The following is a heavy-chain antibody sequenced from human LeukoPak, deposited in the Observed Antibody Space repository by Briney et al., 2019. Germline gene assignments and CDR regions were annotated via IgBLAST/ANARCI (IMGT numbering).Heavy chain of an antibody. V-gene: IGHV4-39*02. J-gene: IGHJ3*02. Sequence: SETLSLTCTVSGGSISTNTYYWGRIRQPPGKGLEWIVSFFYSGSTFYNPSLQIRVTISVYTSKNHFSLKPSALTAADTAVYYCARKRLDWQCDAFDIWGQGTMVTVS. CDR1: GGSISTNTYY. CDR3: ARKRLDWQCDAFDI. CDR2: FFYSGST. D-gene: IGHD3/OR15-3a*01.